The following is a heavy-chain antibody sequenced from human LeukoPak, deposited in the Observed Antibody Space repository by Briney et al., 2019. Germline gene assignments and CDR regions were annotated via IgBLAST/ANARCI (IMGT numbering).Heavy chain of an antibody. CDR3: ATDIPGLGVGELDY. Sequence: GGSLRLSCAASGFTFSGAWMTWVRQGPGKGLEWVGRIKSDGTTDYATPVQGRFIISRDDSTDTVSLQMHSLRSDDTAVYFCATDIPGLGVGELDYWGQGTPVIVSS. J-gene: IGHJ4*02. V-gene: IGHV3-15*01. D-gene: IGHD4-17*01. CDR1: GFTFSGAW. CDR2: IKSDGTT.